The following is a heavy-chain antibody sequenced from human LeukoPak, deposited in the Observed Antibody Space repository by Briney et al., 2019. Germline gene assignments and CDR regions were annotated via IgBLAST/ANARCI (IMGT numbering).Heavy chain of an antibody. CDR2: INPNSGGT. CDR3: ARTRGYSGYDYDY. V-gene: IGHV1-2*06. CDR1: GYTFTGYY. J-gene: IGHJ4*02. D-gene: IGHD5-12*01. Sequence: ASVKVSCKASGYTFTGYYMHWVRQAPGRGLEWMGRINPNSGGTNYAQKFQGRVTMTRDTSISTAYMELSRLRSDDTAVYYCARTRGYSGYDYDYWGQGTLVTVSS.